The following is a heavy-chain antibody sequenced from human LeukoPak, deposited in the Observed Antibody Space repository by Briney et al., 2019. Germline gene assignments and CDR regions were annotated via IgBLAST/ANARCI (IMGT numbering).Heavy chain of an antibody. CDR2: IIPILGIA. CDR1: GGTFSSYA. CDR3: ARDLGPLNYYGSGNNWYFDL. Sequence: GASVKVSCKASGGTFSSYAISWVRQAPGQGLEWMGRIIPILGIANYAQKFQGRVTITADKSTSTAYMELSSLRSEDTAVYYCARDLGPLNYYGSGNNWYFDLWGRGTLVTVSS. D-gene: IGHD3-10*01. J-gene: IGHJ2*01. V-gene: IGHV1-69*04.